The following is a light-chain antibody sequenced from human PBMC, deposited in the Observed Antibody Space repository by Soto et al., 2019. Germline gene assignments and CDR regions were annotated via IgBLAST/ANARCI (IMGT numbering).Light chain of an antibody. CDR2: GAS. Sequence: DIVLTQSPGTLSLSPVERATLSCRASQTVRSSSLAWYQQKPGQAPGLLIFGASTRAAGFPDRFSGSGSGTDFTLTISRLEPEDFAVYYCQQYVSSLWTFGQGTKV. CDR1: QTVRSSS. V-gene: IGKV3-20*01. J-gene: IGKJ1*01. CDR3: QQYVSSLWT.